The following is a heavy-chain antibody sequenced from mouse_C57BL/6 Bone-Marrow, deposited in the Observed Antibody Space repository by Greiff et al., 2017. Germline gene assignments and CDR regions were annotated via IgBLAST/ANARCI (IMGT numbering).Heavy chain of an antibody. Sequence: VQLQQPGAELVKPGASVNMSCKASGYTFPSYWITGVKQSPGQGLEWIGDIYPTSGRTNYNEKFKSKAILTVETSSNTAYMQLSSLTSEDSAVFYCARSGPLGRSFDYWGQGTTLTVSS. J-gene: IGHJ2*01. CDR2: IYPTSGRT. D-gene: IGHD4-1*01. CDR1: GYTFPSYW. CDR3: ARSGPLGRSFDY. V-gene: IGHV1-55*01.